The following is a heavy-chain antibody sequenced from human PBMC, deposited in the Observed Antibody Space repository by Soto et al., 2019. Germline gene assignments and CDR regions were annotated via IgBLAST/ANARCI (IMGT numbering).Heavy chain of an antibody. Sequence: GGSLRLSCAASGFTFSSYAMHWVRQAPGKGLEWVAVISYDGSNKYYADSVKGRFTISRDNSKDTLYLQMNSLRAEDTAVYYCARDLGAGAAGHYYYYYGMDVWGQGTTVTVSS. CDR1: GFTFSSYA. D-gene: IGHD6-13*01. V-gene: IGHV3-30-3*01. J-gene: IGHJ6*02. CDR2: ISYDGSNK. CDR3: ARDLGAGAAGHYYYYYGMDV.